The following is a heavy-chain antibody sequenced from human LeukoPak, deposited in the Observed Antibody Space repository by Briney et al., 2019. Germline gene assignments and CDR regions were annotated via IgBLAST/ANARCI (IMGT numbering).Heavy chain of an antibody. CDR2: FDPEDGET. CDR3: AKDLSQPDY. J-gene: IGHJ4*02. D-gene: IGHD2-2*01. V-gene: IGHV1-24*01. Sequence: ASVKVCCKVSGYTLTEFSMHWVRQAPGKGLEWMGGFDPEDGETIYAQELQGRVTMTKDTSTDTAYMELSSLRAADTAVYYCAKDLSQPDYWGQGTLVTVSS. CDR1: GYTLTEFS.